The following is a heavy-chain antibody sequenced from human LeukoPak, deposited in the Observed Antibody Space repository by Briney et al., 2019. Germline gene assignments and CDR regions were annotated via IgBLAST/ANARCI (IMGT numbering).Heavy chain of an antibody. CDR1: GFTFSSYS. D-gene: IGHD5-18*01. J-gene: IGHJ4*02. CDR2: ISSSSSYI. CDR3: GSDTVLGY. V-gene: IGHV3-21*01. Sequence: PGGSLRLSCAASGFTFSSYSMNWVRQAPGKGLEWVSSISSSSSYIYYADSVKGRFTISRDNAKNMVYLQMNSLRVEDTAVYYCGSDTVLGYWGQGTLVTVSS.